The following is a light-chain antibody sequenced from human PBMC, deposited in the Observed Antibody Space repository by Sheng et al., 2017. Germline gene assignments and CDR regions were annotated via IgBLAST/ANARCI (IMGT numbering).Light chain of an antibody. CDR1: QGISYY. CDR2: AAS. CDR3: QQTYSYPPI. Sequence: DIQLTQSPSFLSASIGDKVTITCRASQGISYYLAWYQQKPGKAPKLLIYAASTLQSGVPSRFSGSRSGTEFTLTINSLQPEDFATYYCQQTYSYPPIFGGGTKVEIK. J-gene: IGKJ4*01. V-gene: IGKV1-9*01.